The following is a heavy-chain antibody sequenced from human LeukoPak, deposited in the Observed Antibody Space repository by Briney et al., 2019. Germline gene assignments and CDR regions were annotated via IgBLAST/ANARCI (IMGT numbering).Heavy chain of an antibody. CDR3: ARGRTNWNDGLNWFDP. CDR2: IYYSGST. D-gene: IGHD1-1*01. Sequence: SETLSLTCTVSGGSISSYSYYWSWIRQPPGKGLEWIGYIYYSGSTNYNPSLKSRVTISVDTSKNQFSLKLSSVTAADTAVYYCARGRTNWNDGLNWFDPWGQGTLVTVSS. CDR1: GGSISSYSYY. V-gene: IGHV4-61*01. J-gene: IGHJ5*02.